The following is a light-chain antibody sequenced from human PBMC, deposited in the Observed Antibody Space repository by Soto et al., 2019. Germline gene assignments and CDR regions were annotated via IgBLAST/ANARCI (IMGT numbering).Light chain of an antibody. J-gene: IGLJ1*01. CDR1: SSDVGGYNY. Sequence: QSVLTQPPSVSLSPGQSITISCTGTSSDVGGYNYVSWYQQHPGKAPKLMIYEVSNRPSGVSNRFSGSKSGNTASLTISGLQAEDEADYYCSSYTSSSPYVFGTGTKVTV. CDR2: EVS. V-gene: IGLV2-14*01. CDR3: SSYTSSSPYV.